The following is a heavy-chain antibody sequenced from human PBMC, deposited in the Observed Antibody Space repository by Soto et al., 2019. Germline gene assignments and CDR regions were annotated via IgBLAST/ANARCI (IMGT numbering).Heavy chain of an antibody. Sequence: NPSETLSLTCAVSGYSISSGYYWGWIRQPPGKGLEWIGSIYHSGSTYYNPSLKSRVTISVDTSKNQFSLKLSSVTAADTAVYYCARTPPVAGPIDYWGQGTLVTVSS. D-gene: IGHD6-19*01. CDR2: IYHSGST. CDR3: ARTPPVAGPIDY. J-gene: IGHJ4*02. V-gene: IGHV4-38-2*01. CDR1: GYSISSGYY.